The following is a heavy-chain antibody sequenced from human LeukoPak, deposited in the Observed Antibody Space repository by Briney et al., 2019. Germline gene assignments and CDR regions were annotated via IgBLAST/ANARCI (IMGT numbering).Heavy chain of an antibody. Sequence: SETLSLTCTVSGDSINSSNYYWGWIRQPPGKGLEWIGNIYYSGSTYYKPSLKSRVTISVDTSKNQFSLKLSSVTAADTAVYYCASGTGPNWFDPWGQGTLVTVSS. J-gene: IGHJ5*02. CDR1: GDSINSSNYY. V-gene: IGHV4-39*07. D-gene: IGHD1-1*01. CDR3: ASGTGPNWFDP. CDR2: IYYSGST.